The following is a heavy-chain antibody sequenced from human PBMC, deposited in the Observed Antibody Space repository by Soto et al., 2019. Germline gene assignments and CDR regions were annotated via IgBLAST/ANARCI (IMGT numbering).Heavy chain of an antibody. Sequence: PSETLSLTCTVSGGSISSGGYYWSWIRQHPGKALEWIGYIYYSGSTYYNPSLKSRVTISVDTSKNQFSLKLSSVTAADTAVYYCARAYDYIWGSYRYHWFDPWGQGTLVTVSS. V-gene: IGHV4-31*03. J-gene: IGHJ5*02. CDR1: GGSISSGGYY. D-gene: IGHD3-16*02. CDR3: ARAYDYIWGSYRYHWFDP. CDR2: IYYSGST.